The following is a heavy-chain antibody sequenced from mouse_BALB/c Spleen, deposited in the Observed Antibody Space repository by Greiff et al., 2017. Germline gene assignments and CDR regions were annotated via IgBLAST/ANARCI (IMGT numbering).Heavy chain of an antibody. Sequence: EVKLMESGGDLVKPGGSLKLSCAASGFTFSSYGMSWVRQTPDKRLEWVATISSGGSYTYYPDSVKGRFTISRDNAKNTLYLQMSSLKSEDTAMYYCARHKYDYDVRYFDYWGQGTTLTVSS. CDR3: ARHKYDYDVRYFDY. D-gene: IGHD2-4*01. V-gene: IGHV5-6*01. J-gene: IGHJ2*01. CDR2: ISSGGSYT. CDR1: GFTFSSYG.